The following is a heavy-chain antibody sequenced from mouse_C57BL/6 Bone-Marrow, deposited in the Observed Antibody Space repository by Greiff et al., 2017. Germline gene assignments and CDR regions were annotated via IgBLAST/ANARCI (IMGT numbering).Heavy chain of an antibody. Sequence: EVQLQQSGPELVKPGASVKMSCKASGYTFTSYVMHWVKQKPGQGLEWIGYIYPYNDGTKYNEKFKGKATLTSDKSSSTAYMELSSLTSEDSAVYYCARGEEITTVVASYYFDYWGQGTTLTVSS. D-gene: IGHD1-1*01. CDR2: IYPYNDGT. CDR1: GYTFTSYV. V-gene: IGHV1-14*01. CDR3: ARGEEITTVVASYYFDY. J-gene: IGHJ2*01.